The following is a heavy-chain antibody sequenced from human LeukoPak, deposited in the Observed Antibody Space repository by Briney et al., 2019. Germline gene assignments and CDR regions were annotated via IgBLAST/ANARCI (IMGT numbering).Heavy chain of an antibody. Sequence: SETLSLTCTVSGGSISTHYWSWIRQPAGKGLEWIGRISTTGSTNYNPSLKSRVTMSIDTSKNQFSLKLSSVTAADTAVYYRAREVEMATQFDYWGQGALVTVSS. CDR1: GGSISTHY. D-gene: IGHD5-24*01. V-gene: IGHV4-4*07. J-gene: IGHJ4*02. CDR2: ISTTGST. CDR3: AREVEMATQFDY.